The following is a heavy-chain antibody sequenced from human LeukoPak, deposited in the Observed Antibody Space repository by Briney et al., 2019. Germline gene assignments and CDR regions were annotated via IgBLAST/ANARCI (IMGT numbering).Heavy chain of an antibody. CDR3: ARKAARNWFDP. J-gene: IGHJ5*02. CDR2: INHSGST. CDR1: GGSFSGYY. D-gene: IGHD2-15*01. Sequence: PSETLSFTCAVYGGSFSGYYWSWIRQPPGKGLEWIGEINHSGSTNYNPSLKSRVTISVDTSKNQFSLKLSSVTAADTAVYYCARKAARNWFDPWGQGTLVTVSS. V-gene: IGHV4-34*01.